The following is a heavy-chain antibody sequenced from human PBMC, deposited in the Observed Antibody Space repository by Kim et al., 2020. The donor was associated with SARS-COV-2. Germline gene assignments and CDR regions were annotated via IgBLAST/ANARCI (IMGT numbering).Heavy chain of an antibody. V-gene: IGHV1-8*01. CDR1: GYTFTSYD. D-gene: IGHD6-19*01. CDR2: MNPNSGNT. CDR3: ARVYSSGWYNYFDY. J-gene: IGHJ4*02. Sequence: ASVKVSCKASGYTFTSYDINWVRQATGQGLEWMGWMNPNSGNTGYAQKFQGRVTMTRNTSISTAYMELSSLRSEDTAVYYCARVYSSGWYNYFDYWGQGTLVTVSS.